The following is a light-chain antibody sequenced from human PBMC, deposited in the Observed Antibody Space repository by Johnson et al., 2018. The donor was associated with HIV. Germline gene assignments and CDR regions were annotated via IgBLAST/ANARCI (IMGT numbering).Light chain of an antibody. CDR2: DNN. CDR1: SSNIGNNY. V-gene: IGLV1-51*01. Sequence: QSVLTQPPSVSAAPGQKVTISYSGSSSNIGNNYVSCHQQLPGTAPKLLIYDNNKRPSGIPDRFSGSKSGTSATLGITGLQTGDEADYYCGTWDSSLSAGRYVFGTGTKVTVL. CDR3: GTWDSSLSAGRYV. J-gene: IGLJ1*01.